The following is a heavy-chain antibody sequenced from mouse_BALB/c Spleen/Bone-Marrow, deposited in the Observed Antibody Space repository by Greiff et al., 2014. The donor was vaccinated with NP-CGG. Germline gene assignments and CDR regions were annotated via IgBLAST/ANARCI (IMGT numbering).Heavy chain of an antibody. CDR1: GYTFTSYY. Sequence: QVQLNDSGPELVKPGASVRISCKASGYTFTSYYIHWVKQRPGQGLEWIGWIYPGNVNTKYNEKFKGEATLTADKSSSTAYMQLSSLTSEDSAVYFCARRYDDYFDYWGQGTTLTVSS. D-gene: IGHD2-14*01. V-gene: IGHV1S56*01. CDR3: ARRYDDYFDY. CDR2: IYPGNVNT. J-gene: IGHJ2*01.